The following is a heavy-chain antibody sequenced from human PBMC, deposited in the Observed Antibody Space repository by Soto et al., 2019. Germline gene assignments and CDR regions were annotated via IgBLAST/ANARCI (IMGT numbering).Heavy chain of an antibody. V-gene: IGHV3-23*01. J-gene: IGHJ3*02. Sequence: GGSLRLSCAASGFTFSSSAMSWVRQAPGKGLEWVSGLSGSGGSTYYADSVKGRFTISRDNSKNTLDLQMNSLRAEDTAVYYCAKDRRSDSYDAFDIWGQGTMVTVSS. CDR2: LSGSGGST. CDR1: GFTFSSSA. D-gene: IGHD3-22*01. CDR3: AKDRRSDSYDAFDI.